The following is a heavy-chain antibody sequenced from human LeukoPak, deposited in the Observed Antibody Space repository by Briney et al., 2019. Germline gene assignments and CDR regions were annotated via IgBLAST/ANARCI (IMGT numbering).Heavy chain of an antibody. Sequence: SETLSLTCAVYGGSFSGYYWSWIRQPPGKGLEWIGEINHSGSTNYNPSLKSRVAISVDTSKNQFSLKLSSVTAADTAVYYCARAERIAARSGYNWFDPWGQGTLVTVSP. CDR3: ARAERIAARSGYNWFDP. CDR2: INHSGST. CDR1: GGSFSGYY. V-gene: IGHV4-34*01. J-gene: IGHJ5*02. D-gene: IGHD6-6*01.